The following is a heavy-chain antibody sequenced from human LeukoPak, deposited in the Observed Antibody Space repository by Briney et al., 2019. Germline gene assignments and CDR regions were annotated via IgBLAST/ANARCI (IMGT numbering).Heavy chain of an antibody. CDR2: IRYDASNQ. Sequence: GGSLRLSCAAFGFTFSSYGMHWVRQAPGKGLEWVAFIRYDASNQYYADSVKGRFTISRDNSKNTLFLQMNSLSTEDTAVYYCAKDLSKELLYRRGMYYFDYWGQGTLLTVSS. CDR3: AKDLSKELLYRRGMYYFDY. J-gene: IGHJ4*02. V-gene: IGHV3-30*02. CDR1: GFTFSSYG. D-gene: IGHD3-3*01.